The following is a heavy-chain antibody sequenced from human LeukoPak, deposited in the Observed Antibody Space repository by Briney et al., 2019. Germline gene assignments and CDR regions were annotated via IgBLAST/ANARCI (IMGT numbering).Heavy chain of an antibody. J-gene: IGHJ4*02. CDR1: GFTFSSYS. CDR2: ISSSSSYI. Sequence: GGSLRLPCAASGFTFSSYSMNWVRQAPGKGLEWVSSISSSSSYIYYADSVKGRFTISRDNAKNSLYLQMNSLRAEDTAVYYCARASYDILTGYLDYFDYWGQGTLVTVSP. D-gene: IGHD3-9*01. CDR3: ARASYDILTGYLDYFDY. V-gene: IGHV3-21*01.